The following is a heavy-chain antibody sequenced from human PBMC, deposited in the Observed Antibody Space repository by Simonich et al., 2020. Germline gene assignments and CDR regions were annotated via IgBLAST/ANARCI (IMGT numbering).Heavy chain of an antibody. CDR2: IGYDGSNK. Sequence: QVQLVESGGGVVQPGRSLRLSCAASGFTFSSYGMPGVRQAPGKGVDGVDVIGYDGSNKYYADSVKGRFTISRDNSKTTLYLQMNSLRAEDTAVYYCARAYSSSWYNWFDPWGQGTLVTVSS. D-gene: IGHD6-13*01. V-gene: IGHV3-33*01. CDR3: ARAYSSSWYNWFDP. J-gene: IGHJ5*02. CDR1: GFTFSSYG.